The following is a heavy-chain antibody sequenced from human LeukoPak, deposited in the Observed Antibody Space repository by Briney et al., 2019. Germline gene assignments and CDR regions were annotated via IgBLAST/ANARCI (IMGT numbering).Heavy chain of an antibody. Sequence: PSETLSLTCAVYGGSFSGYYWSWIRQPPGKGLEWIGEINHSGSTNYNPSLKSRVTISVDTSKNQFSLKLSSVTAADTAVYYCARTPSIAAALGGFVYWGQGILVTVSS. CDR1: GGSFSGYY. D-gene: IGHD6-13*01. CDR3: ARTPSIAAALGGFVY. J-gene: IGHJ4*02. CDR2: INHSGST. V-gene: IGHV4-34*01.